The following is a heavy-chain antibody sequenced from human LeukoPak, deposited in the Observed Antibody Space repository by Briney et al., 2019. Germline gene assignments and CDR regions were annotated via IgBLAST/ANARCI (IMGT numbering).Heavy chain of an antibody. D-gene: IGHD3-22*01. J-gene: IGHJ4*02. CDR2: IIPIFGTA. Sequence: SVKVSCKASGGTFSSYAISWVRQAPGQGLEWMGGIIPIFGTANYAQKFQGRVTITADESTSTAYMELSSLRSEDTAVYYCAKRSYYDSSGYYYFDYWGQGTLVTVSS. CDR1: GGTFSSYA. V-gene: IGHV1-69*13. CDR3: AKRSYYDSSGYYYFDY.